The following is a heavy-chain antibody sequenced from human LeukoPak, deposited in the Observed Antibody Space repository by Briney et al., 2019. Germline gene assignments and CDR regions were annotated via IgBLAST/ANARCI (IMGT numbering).Heavy chain of an antibody. CDR3: AKKGARCSSSWYYFDY. V-gene: IGHV3-23*01. D-gene: IGHD6-13*01. Sequence: GGSLRLSCAASGFTFSSYAMSWVRQAPGKGLEWVSAISGSGGSTYYADSVKGRFTISRDNSKNTLYLQMNSLRAEDTAVYYCAKKGARCSSSWYYFDYWGQGTLVTVSS. J-gene: IGHJ4*02. CDR1: GFTFSSYA. CDR2: ISGSGGST.